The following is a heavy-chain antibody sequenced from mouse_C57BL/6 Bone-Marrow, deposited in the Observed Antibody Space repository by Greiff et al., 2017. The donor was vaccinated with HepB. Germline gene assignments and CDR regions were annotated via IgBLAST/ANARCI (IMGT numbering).Heavy chain of an antibody. Sequence: EVQLQQSGTVLARPGASVKMSCKTSGYTFTSYWMHWVKQRPGQGLEWIGAIYPGNSDTSYNQKFTGKAKLTAVTSASTAYMELSSLTNEDSAVYYCTIHYGSSYVWFAYWGQGTLVTVSA. J-gene: IGHJ3*01. V-gene: IGHV1-5*01. CDR1: GYTFTSYW. D-gene: IGHD1-1*01. CDR2: IYPGNSDT. CDR3: TIHYGSSYVWFAY.